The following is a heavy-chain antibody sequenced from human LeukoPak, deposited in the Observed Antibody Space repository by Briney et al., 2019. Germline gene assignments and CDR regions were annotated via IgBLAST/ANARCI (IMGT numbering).Heavy chain of an antibody. V-gene: IGHV3-30*04. CDR3: ARDSTYYHYYYGMDV. Sequence: GGSLRLSCAASGFTFSSYAMHWVRQAPGKGLEWVAVISYDGSNKYYADSVKGRFTISRDNAKNSLYLQMNSLRAGDTAVYYCARDSTYYHYYYGMDVWGKGTTVTVSS. D-gene: IGHD5/OR15-5a*01. CDR1: GFTFSSYA. CDR2: ISYDGSNK. J-gene: IGHJ6*04.